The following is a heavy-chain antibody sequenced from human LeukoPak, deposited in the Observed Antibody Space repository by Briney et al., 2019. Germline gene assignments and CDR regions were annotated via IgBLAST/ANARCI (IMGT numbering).Heavy chain of an antibody. Sequence: PSETLSLTCTVSGGSISNYYWSWIRQPPGKGLEWIGYIYYSGSTYYNPSLKSRVTISVDTSKNQFSLKLTSVTAADTAVYYCARDRRYNTAPHDAFDIWGQGTVVTVSS. CDR3: ARDRRYNTAPHDAFDI. V-gene: IGHV4-59*12. D-gene: IGHD1-14*01. CDR2: IYYSGST. J-gene: IGHJ3*02. CDR1: GGSISNYY.